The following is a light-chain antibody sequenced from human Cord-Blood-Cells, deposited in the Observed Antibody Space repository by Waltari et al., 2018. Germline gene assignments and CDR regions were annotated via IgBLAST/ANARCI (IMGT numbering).Light chain of an antibody. CDR2: DKN. V-gene: IGLV1-51*01. CDR1: SSNIGNNY. CDR3: GTWDSSLSAGV. Sequence: QSVLTQPPSVSAAPGQKVTISCSGSSSNIGNNYVSWYPQPPGTATKLLIYDKNKRPSGIPDRFSGSKSGTSATLGITGLQTGDEADYYGGTWDSSLSAGVFGGGTKLTVL. J-gene: IGLJ3*02.